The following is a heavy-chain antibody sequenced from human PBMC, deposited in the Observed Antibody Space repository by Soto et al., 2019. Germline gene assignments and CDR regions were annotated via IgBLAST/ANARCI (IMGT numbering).Heavy chain of an antibody. Sequence: SETLSLTCTVSGGSISSGGYYWSWIRQHPGKGLEWIGYIYYSGSTYYNPSLKSRVTISVDTSKNQFSLKLSSVTAADTAVYYCARWGTTVTIFDYWGQGTLVTVSS. CDR3: ARWGTTVTIFDY. V-gene: IGHV4-31*03. D-gene: IGHD4-4*01. J-gene: IGHJ4*02. CDR2: IYYSGST. CDR1: GGSISSGGYY.